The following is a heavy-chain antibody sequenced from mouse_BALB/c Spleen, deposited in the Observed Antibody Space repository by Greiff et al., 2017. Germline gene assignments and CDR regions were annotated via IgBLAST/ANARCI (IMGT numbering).Heavy chain of an antibody. CDR1: GFSLTSYG. CDR2: IWRGGST. Sequence: VHLVESGPSLVQPSQSLSITCTVSGFSLTSYGVHWVRQSPGKGLEWLGVIWRGGSTDYNAAFMSRLSITKDNSKSQVFFKMNSLQADDTAIYYCAKKWDRYDGAMDYWGQGTSVTVSS. CDR3: AKKWDRYDGAMDY. D-gene: IGHD2-14*01. V-gene: IGHV2-5-1*01. J-gene: IGHJ4*01.